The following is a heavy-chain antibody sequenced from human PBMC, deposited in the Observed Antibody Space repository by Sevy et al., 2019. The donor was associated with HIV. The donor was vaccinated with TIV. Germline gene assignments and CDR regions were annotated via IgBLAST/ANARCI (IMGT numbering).Heavy chain of an antibody. CDR3: ARGAYDSSGYYLKGDY. D-gene: IGHD3-22*01. J-gene: IGHJ4*02. CDR1: GFTFGDYA. V-gene: IGHV3-49*03. CDR2: IISKTYGGTT. Sequence: GGSLRLSCTASGFTFGDYALSWFRQAPGKGLEWVGFIISKTYGGTTEYAASVKGRFTISRDDSKSIAYLQMNSLKTEDTALYYCARGAYDSSGYYLKGDYWGQGTLVTVSS.